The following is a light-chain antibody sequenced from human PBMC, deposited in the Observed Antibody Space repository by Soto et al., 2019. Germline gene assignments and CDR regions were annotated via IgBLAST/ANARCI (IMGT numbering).Light chain of an antibody. V-gene: IGLV1-44*01. CDR2: SNN. CDR3: AAWDDSLNVYV. J-gene: IGLJ1*01. Sequence: QSVLTQPPSASGTPGQRVTISCSGSSSNIGSNTVNWYQQLPGTAPKLIIYSNNQRPSGVPDRFSGSKSGTSASLAISGLQSEDEADYYCAAWDDSLNVYVFGTGTKLTVL. CDR1: SSNIGSNT.